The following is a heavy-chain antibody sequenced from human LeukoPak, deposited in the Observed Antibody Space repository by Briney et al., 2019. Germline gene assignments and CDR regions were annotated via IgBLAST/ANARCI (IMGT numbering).Heavy chain of an antibody. CDR2: IRYDGSNK. V-gene: IGHV3-30*02. CDR1: QFTFSHYG. J-gene: IGHJ4*02. Sequence: GGSLTLSCVASQFTFSHYGMHWVRQAPGKGLEWVAFIRYDGSNKYYGDSVKGRFTISRDNSKNTLYLQMNSLRAEDTAVYYCAKDLQYSSSWAGGFDCWGQGTLVTVSS. D-gene: IGHD6-13*01. CDR3: AKDLQYSSSWAGGFDC.